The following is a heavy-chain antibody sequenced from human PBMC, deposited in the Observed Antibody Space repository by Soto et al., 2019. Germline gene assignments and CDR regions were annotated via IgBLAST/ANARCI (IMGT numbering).Heavy chain of an antibody. CDR2: ISAYNGNT. CDR3: ARAPRSSWYAP. V-gene: IGHV1-18*01. J-gene: IGHJ5*02. CDR1: GYTFTSYG. Sequence: QVQLVQSGAEVKKPGASVKVSCKASGYTFTSYGSSWVRQAPGQGLEWMGWISAYNGNTNYAQKLQGRVTMTTDTXTSTAYMEXXSLXSDDTAVYYCARAPRSSWYAPWGQGTLVTVSS. D-gene: IGHD6-13*01.